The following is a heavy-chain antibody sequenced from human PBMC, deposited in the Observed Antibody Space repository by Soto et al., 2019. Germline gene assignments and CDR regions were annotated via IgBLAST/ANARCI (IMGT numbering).Heavy chain of an antibody. J-gene: IGHJ4*02. CDR2: VDHSGST. CDR3: ARGRKEYSSSWYVD. CDR1: GGLLSGCC. V-gene: IGHV4-34*01. D-gene: IGHD6-13*01. Sequence: SETLCLSCTGYGGLLSGCCWIGCRQLRGKRLEWIGEVDHSGSTNYNPSLRSRVTISVDTSKNQFSLKLSSVTAADTAVYYCARGRKEYSSSWYVDWGQGPLVTVS.